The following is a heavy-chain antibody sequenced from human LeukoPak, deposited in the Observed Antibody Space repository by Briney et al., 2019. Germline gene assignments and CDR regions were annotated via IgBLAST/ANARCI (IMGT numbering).Heavy chain of an antibody. CDR2: INHSGST. CDR3: ARLESFLEWLNAFDI. D-gene: IGHD3-3*01. V-gene: IGHV4-34*01. Sequence: SETLSLTCAVYGGSFSGYYWSWIRQPPGKGLQWIGEINHSGSTNYNPSLKSRVTISVDTSKNQFSLKLSSVTAADTAVYYCARLESFLEWLNAFDIWGQGTMVTVSS. CDR1: GGSFSGYY. J-gene: IGHJ3*02.